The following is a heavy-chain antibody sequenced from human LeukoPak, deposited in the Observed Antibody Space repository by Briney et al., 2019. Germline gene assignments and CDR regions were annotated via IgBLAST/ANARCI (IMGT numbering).Heavy chain of an antibody. V-gene: IGHV3-23*01. J-gene: IGHJ4*02. Sequence: PGGSLRLSCAASGFTVSSNYMSWVRQAPGKGLEWVSTISGSGGSTSYADSVKGRFTISRDNSKNTLFLQMNSLRAEDTAVYYCAKDDRIQTRRYSYNYWGQGTLVTVSS. CDR1: GFTVSSNY. CDR3: AKDDRIQTRRYSYNY. CDR2: ISGSGGST. D-gene: IGHD5-18*01.